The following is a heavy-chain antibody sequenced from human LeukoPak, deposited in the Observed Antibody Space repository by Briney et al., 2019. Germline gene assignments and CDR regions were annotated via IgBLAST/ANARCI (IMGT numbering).Heavy chain of an antibody. CDR1: GFTVSSNY. Sequence: GGSLTLSCAASGFTVSSNYMSWVRQAPGKGLEWVSVSYSGGSTYYADSVKGRFTISRDNSKNTLYLQMNSLRAEDTAVYYCASTVLWFGELSQGYYFDYWGQGTLVTVSS. CDR3: ASTVLWFGELSQGYYFDY. V-gene: IGHV3-66*01. J-gene: IGHJ4*02. D-gene: IGHD3-10*01. CDR2: SYSGGST.